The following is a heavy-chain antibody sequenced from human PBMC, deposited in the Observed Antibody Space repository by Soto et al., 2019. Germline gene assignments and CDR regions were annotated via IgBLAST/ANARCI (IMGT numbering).Heavy chain of an antibody. CDR1: GGSFSGYY. D-gene: IGHD1-1*01. CDR3: ATGPRGWFDP. Sequence: SETLSLTCAVYGGSFSGYYWSWIRQPPGKGLEWIGEINHSGSTNYNPSLKGRVTISVDTSMNQFSLKLTSVTAADTAVYYCATGPRGWFDPWGQGALVTVSS. V-gene: IGHV4-34*01. J-gene: IGHJ5*02. CDR2: INHSGST.